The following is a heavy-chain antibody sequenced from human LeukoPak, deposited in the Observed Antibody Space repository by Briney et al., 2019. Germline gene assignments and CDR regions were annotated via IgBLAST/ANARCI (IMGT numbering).Heavy chain of an antibody. CDR2: ISWNSNNI. V-gene: IGHV3-9*01. J-gene: IGHJ4*02. CDR1: GFTFDNYV. Sequence: GGSLRLSCAATGFTFDNYVMHWVRQAPGKGLEWVSGISWNSNNIGYADSVKGRFTISRDNVKNSVYLQMNSLRAEDTAFYYCAKYWPEGDWGQGTLVTVSS. CDR3: AKYWPEGD.